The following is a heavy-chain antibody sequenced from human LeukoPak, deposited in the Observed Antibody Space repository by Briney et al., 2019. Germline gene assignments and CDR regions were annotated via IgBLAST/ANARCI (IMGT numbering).Heavy chain of an antibody. V-gene: IGHV4-39*01. J-gene: IGHJ4*02. CDR3: VRRVSGDVELFNYFDY. D-gene: IGHD2-21*02. CDR2: IYYTGST. CDR1: GGSIRSIDHY. Sequence: SETLSLTCTVSGGSIRSIDHYWGWIRQPPGKGLEWIGSIYYTGSTYYNPSLKSRVTISVDTSKNQFSLKLSSVTAADTAVYYCVRRVSGDVELFNYFDYWGQGTLVTVSS.